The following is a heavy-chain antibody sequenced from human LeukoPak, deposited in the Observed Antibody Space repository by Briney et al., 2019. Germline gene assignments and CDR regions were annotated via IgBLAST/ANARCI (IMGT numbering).Heavy chain of an antibody. D-gene: IGHD3-10*01. V-gene: IGHV3-66*01. CDR3: ARGPYGSSGTPDAFDI. CDR2: SYSGGST. Sequence: GGSLRLSCAASAFTVSGNYMSWVRQAPGKGLEWVSVSYSGGSTYYADSVKGRFTTTRDNSKNTLYLQMNSLRAEDTAVYYCARGPYGSSGTPDAFDIWGQGTMVTVSS. CDR1: AFTVSGNY. J-gene: IGHJ3*02.